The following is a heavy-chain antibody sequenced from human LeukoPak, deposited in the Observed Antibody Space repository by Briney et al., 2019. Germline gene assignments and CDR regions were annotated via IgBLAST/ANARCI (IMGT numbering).Heavy chain of an antibody. D-gene: IGHD1-26*01. J-gene: IGHJ3*02. CDR2: INWNGGST. CDR3: ARFSSGSYYRDDAFDI. V-gene: IGHV3-20*04. Sequence: GGSLRLSCAASGFTFDDYGMSWVRQAPGKGLEWVSGINWNGGSTGYADSVKGRFTISRDNAKKSLYLQMNSLRAEDTALYYCARFSSGSYYRDDAFDIWGQGTMVTVSS. CDR1: GFTFDDYG.